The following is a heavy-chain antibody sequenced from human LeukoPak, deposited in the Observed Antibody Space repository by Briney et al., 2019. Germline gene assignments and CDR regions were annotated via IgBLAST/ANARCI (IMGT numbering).Heavy chain of an antibody. D-gene: IGHD3-3*01. Sequence: PSETLSLTCAVYGGSFSGYYWSWIRQPPGKGLEWIGEINHSGSTNYNPSLKSRVAISVDTSKNQFSLKLSSVTAADTAVYYCERGRAYYDFWSGYSSWFDPWGQGTLVTVSS. CDR3: ERGRAYYDFWSGYSSWFDP. CDR1: GGSFSGYY. J-gene: IGHJ5*02. CDR2: INHSGST. V-gene: IGHV4-34*01.